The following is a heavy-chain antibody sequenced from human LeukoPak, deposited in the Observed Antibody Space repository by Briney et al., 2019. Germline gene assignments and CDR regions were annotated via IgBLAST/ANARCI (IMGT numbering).Heavy chain of an antibody. J-gene: IGHJ4*02. CDR1: GGSISSYY. D-gene: IGHD3-22*01. CDR2: IYYSGST. Sequence: NPSETLSLTCTVSGGSISSYYWSWIRQPPGKGLEWIGYIYYSGSTNYNPSLKSRVTISVDTSKNQFSLKLSSVTAADTAVYYCARDRYYDSSGYRPIDYWGQGTLVTVSS. V-gene: IGHV4-59*12. CDR3: ARDRYYDSSGYRPIDY.